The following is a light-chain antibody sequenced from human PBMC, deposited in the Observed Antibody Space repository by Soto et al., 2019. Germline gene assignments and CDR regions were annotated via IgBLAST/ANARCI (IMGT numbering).Light chain of an antibody. CDR2: EVS. V-gene: IGLV2-8*01. J-gene: IGLJ1*01. CDR3: SPYPRSNHFL. CDR1: SSDVGGYNY. Sequence: QSVLTQPPSASGSPGQSVTISCTGTSSDVGGYNYVSWYQQHPGKAPKLMIYEVSERPSGVPDRFSGSKSSNTASLTVSGLQADDEADYYCSPYPRSNHFLFGSGTKSTGL.